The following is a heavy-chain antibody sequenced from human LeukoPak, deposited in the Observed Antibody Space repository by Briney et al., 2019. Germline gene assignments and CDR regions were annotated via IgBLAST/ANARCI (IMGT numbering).Heavy chain of an antibody. D-gene: IGHD6-13*01. CDR3: ARDISSSSWFSNWFDP. J-gene: IGHJ5*02. CDR1: GGSISSSSAY. V-gene: IGHV4-39*07. CDR2: IYYSKNT. Sequence: SETLSLTCTVSGGSISSSSAYWGWIRQPPGKGLEWIGSIYYSKNTYYNPSLKSRVTISADTSKNQFSLTLGSVSAADTAVYYCARDISSSSWFSNWFDPWGQGTLVTVSS.